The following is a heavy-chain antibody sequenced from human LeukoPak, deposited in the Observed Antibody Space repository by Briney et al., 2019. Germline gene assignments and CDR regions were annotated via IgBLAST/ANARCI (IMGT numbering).Heavy chain of an antibody. CDR1: GYTFTSYC. CDR3: ARDRRVQLEGEYYYGMDV. V-gene: IGHV1-18*01. D-gene: IGHD1-1*01. J-gene: IGHJ6*02. Sequence: ASVKVSCKASGYTFTSYCISWVRQAPGQGLEWMGWISAYNGNTNYAQKLQGRVTMTTDTSTSTAYMELRSLRSDDTAVYYCARDRRVQLEGEYYYGMDVWGQGTTVTVSS. CDR2: ISAYNGNT.